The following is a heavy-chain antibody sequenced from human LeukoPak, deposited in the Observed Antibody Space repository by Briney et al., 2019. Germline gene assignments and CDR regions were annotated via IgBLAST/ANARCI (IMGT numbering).Heavy chain of an antibody. J-gene: IGHJ5*02. Sequence: PSETLSLTCTVSGGSLWSFYWSWVRQPAGKGLEWIGYIYYSGSTNYNPSLKSRVTISVDTSKNQFSLKLSSVTAADTAVYYCATYGSGSYYRADWFDPWGQGTLVTVSS. CDR3: ATYGSGSYYRADWFDP. CDR2: IYYSGST. CDR1: GGSLWSFY. V-gene: IGHV4-59*01. D-gene: IGHD3-10*01.